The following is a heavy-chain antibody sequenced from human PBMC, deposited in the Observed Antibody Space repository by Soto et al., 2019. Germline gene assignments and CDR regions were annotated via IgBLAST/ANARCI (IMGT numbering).Heavy chain of an antibody. V-gene: IGHV3-9*01. J-gene: IGHJ6*02. CDR2: ISWHSGDI. D-gene: IGHD3-9*01. CDR3: AKVSLSGYIYSYDLDV. CDR1: GFTFGDYG. Sequence: EVQLVESGGGLVQPGRSLRLSCTASGFTFGDYGMHWVRQAPGKGLGCVSGISWHSGDICYADSVKGRFTISRDNAKNSLNLQMNSQRAEDTALYYCAKVSLSGYIYSYDLDVWGQGTTVTVSS.